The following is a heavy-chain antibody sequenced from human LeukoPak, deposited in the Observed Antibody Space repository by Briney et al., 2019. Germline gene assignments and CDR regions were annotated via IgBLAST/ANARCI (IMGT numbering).Heavy chain of an antibody. J-gene: IGHJ4*02. D-gene: IGHD5-24*01. CDR1: GGSFSGYY. CDR3: ARDPGTIKGYFDY. V-gene: IGHV4-34*01. CDR2: IYYSGST. Sequence: SETLSLTCAVYGGSFSGYYWSWIRQPPGKGLEWIGSIYYSGSTYYNPSLKSRVTISVDTSKNQFSLKLSSVTAADTAVYYCARDPGTIKGYFDYWGQGTLVTVSS.